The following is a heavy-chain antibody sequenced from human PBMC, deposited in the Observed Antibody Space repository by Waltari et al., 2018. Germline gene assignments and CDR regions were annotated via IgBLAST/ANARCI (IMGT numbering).Heavy chain of an antibody. CDR3: ARQWGGGYSYGHRYYFDY. D-gene: IGHD5-18*01. J-gene: IGHJ4*02. V-gene: IGHV4-39*01. Sequence: QLQLQESGPGLVKPSATLSLTCTVSGGSISSSSYYWGWIRQPPGQGLEWIGTIYYSGRTYYNPSLKSRVTISVDTSKNQFSLKLRSVTAADTAVYYCARQWGGGYSYGHRYYFDYWGQGTLVTVSS. CDR1: GGSISSSSYY. CDR2: IYYSGRT.